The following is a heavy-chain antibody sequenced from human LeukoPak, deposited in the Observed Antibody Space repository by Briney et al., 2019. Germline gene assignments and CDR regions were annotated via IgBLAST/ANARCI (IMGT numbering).Heavy chain of an antibody. CDR1: GFTFSSYW. CDR2: IKQDGSEK. J-gene: IGHJ6*03. CDR3: AKSSTAGFGELQSYYYYYMDV. V-gene: IGHV3-7*03. D-gene: IGHD3-10*01. Sequence: GGSLRLSCAASGFTFSSYWMSWVRQAPGKGLEWVANIKQDGSEKYYVDSVKGRFTISRDNAKNSLYLQMNSLRAGDMALYYCAKSSTAGFGELQSYYYYYMDVWGKGTAVTVSS.